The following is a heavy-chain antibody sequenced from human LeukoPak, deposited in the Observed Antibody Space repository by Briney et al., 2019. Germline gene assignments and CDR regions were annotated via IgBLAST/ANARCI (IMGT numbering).Heavy chain of an antibody. CDR3: ARVGGDTIFNYYYYYMDV. CDR2: ISFRGST. CDR1: GGSIRSNSFY. Sequence: SETLSLTCTVSGGSIRSNSFYWGWIRQPPGKGLEWIGSISFRGSTSYSPSLKSRITISVDTSKNEFSLKLSSVTAADTAVYYCARVGGDTIFNYYYYYMDVWGKGTTVTISS. V-gene: IGHV4-39*01. D-gene: IGHD3-9*01. J-gene: IGHJ6*03.